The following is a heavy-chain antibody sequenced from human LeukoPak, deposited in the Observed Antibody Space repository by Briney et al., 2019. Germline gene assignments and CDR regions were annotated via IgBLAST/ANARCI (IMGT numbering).Heavy chain of an antibody. CDR2: TSSSSSYI. Sequence: GGSLRLSCAASGFTFSSYSMNWVRQAPGKGLEWVSSTSSSSSYIYYADSVKGRFTISRDNAKNSLYLQMNSLRAEDTAVYYCARVVPAEGSYFDYWGQGTLVTVSS. J-gene: IGHJ4*02. V-gene: IGHV3-21*01. CDR3: ARVVPAEGSYFDY. D-gene: IGHD2-2*01. CDR1: GFTFSSYS.